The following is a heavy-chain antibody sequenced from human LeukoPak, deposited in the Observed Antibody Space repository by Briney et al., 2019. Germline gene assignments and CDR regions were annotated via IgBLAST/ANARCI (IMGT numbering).Heavy chain of an antibody. V-gene: IGHV4-59*08. CDR1: GGSISSYY. J-gene: IGHJ3*02. Sequence: SETLSLTCTVSGGSISSYYWSWIRQPPGKGLEWIGYISYSGNTNYNPSLKSRVTISVDTSKNQFSLRLTSVTAADTAVYYCARQTRPVWFGESDAFDIWGQGTVVTVSS. CDR2: ISYSGNT. CDR3: ARQTRPVWFGESDAFDI. D-gene: IGHD3-10*01.